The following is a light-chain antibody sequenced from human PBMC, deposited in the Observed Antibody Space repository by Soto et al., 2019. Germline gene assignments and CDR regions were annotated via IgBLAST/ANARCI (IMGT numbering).Light chain of an antibody. CDR3: QQRSIWPPA. CDR2: DAS. CDR1: QSVSSY. J-gene: IGKJ4*01. V-gene: IGKV3-11*01. Sequence: EIVLTQSPATLSLSPGERATLSCRASQSVSSYLAGYQQKPGQAPRLLIYDASNMATGIPARFSGSGSGTDFTLTINSLEPDDFAVYYCQQRSIWPPAFGGGTKVEIK.